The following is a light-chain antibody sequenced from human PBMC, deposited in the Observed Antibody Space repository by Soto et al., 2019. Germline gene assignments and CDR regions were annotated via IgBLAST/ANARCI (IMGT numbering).Light chain of an antibody. J-gene: IGKJ2*01. CDR1: QSVSSSY. CDR2: GAS. CDR3: QHYCSSPPHT. Sequence: EIVLTQSPGTLSLSPGERATLSCRASQSVSSSYLAWYQQKPGQALRLLIYGASSRAAGIPHRSSGSESGTDFTLTISALEPVDVGVDYCQHYCSSPPHTFGQETNLEIK. V-gene: IGKV3-20*01.